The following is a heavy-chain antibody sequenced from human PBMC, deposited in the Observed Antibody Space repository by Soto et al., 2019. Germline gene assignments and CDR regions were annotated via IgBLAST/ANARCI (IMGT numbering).Heavy chain of an antibody. V-gene: IGHV1-46*03. J-gene: IGHJ6*03. CDR3: VRATAARQRDYSYHYYLHI. Sequence: QVQLVQSGAEVKKPGASVKVSCKASGYTFINYYIHWVRQAPGQGLEWMGVINPNGGSTVYSHKLRGRDFLTRYTTASSVYVGRSRLRSEDTAVYFCVRATAARQRDYSYHYYLHIWGKGTTVTVSS. D-gene: IGHD6-6*01. CDR2: INPNGGST. CDR1: GYTFINYY.